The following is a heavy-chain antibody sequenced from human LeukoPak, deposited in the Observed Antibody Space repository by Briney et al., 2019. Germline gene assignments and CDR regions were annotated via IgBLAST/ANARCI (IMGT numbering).Heavy chain of an antibody. V-gene: IGHV4-34*01. D-gene: IGHD3-10*01. CDR2: INHSGST. CDR3: ARVLDYYGSGIYSFDY. Sequence: PSETLSLTCAVYGGSFSGYYWSWIRQPPGKGLEWIGEINHSGSTNYNPSLKSRVTISVDTSKNQFSLKLSSVTAADTAVYYCARVLDYYGSGIYSFDYCGQGILVTVSS. J-gene: IGHJ4*02. CDR1: GGSFSGYY.